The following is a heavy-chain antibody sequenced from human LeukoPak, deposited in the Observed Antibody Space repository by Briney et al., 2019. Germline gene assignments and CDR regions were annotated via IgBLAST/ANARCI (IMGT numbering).Heavy chain of an antibody. V-gene: IGHV3-30*19. CDR2: ISYDGSNK. CDR1: GFTFSSYG. CDR3: ARDIRRKATIRFDAFDI. Sequence: GGSLRLSCATSGFTFSSYGMHWVRQAPGKGLEWVAVISYDGSNKYYADSVKGRFTISRDNSKNTLYLQMNSLRAEDTAVYYCARDIRRKATIRFDAFDIWGQGTMVTVSS. J-gene: IGHJ3*02. D-gene: IGHD5-12*01.